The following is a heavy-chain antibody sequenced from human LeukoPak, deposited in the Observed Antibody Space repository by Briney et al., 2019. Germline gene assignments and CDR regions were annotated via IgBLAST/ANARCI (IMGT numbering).Heavy chain of an antibody. V-gene: IGHV4-59*01. J-gene: IGHJ4*02. D-gene: IGHD1-26*01. CDR3: ARGRWELPY. Sequence: ASXTLSLTCTVSGGSISNYYWSWIRQTPEKGLEWIGYIYYSGSTNYNPSLKSRVTISVDTSKNQFSLKLTSVTAADTALYYCARGRWELPYWGRGTLVTVSS. CDR1: GGSISNYY. CDR2: IYYSGST.